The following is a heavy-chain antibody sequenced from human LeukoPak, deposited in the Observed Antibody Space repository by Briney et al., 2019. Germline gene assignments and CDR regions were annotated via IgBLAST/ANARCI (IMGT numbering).Heavy chain of an antibody. CDR1: GYTFTGYY. Sequence: GASVKVSCKASGYTFTGYYMHWVRQAPGQGLEWLGWINPNSGGTNYAQKFQGRVTMTRDTSINTAYMELSRLRSDDTAVYYCARDLGKIDGPIRYYFDYWGQGTLVTVSS. CDR3: ARDLGKIDGPIRYYFDY. D-gene: IGHD4-17*01. J-gene: IGHJ4*02. CDR2: INPNSGGT. V-gene: IGHV1-2*02.